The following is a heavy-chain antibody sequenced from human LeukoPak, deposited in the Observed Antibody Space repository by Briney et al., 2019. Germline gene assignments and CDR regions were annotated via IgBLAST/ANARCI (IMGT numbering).Heavy chain of an antibody. D-gene: IGHD6-13*01. CDR1: GFTFRTYW. CDR3: AKEIEASGPFDY. J-gene: IGHJ4*02. CDR2: IYSGGRT. Sequence: PGGSLRLSCAVSGFTFRTYWMHWVRQAPGKGLEWVSVIYSGGRTYYADSVKGRFTISRDNSNNTLYLQMNSLRAEDTAVYYCAKEIEASGPFDYWGQGTLVTVSS. V-gene: IGHV3-53*01.